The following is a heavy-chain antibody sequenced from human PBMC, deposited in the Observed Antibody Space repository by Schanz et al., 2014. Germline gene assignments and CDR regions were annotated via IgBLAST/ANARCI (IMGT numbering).Heavy chain of an antibody. D-gene: IGHD2-21*02. J-gene: IGHJ6*03. CDR1: GFNFSNYD. CDR3: ARPSDSSWYMDV. CDR2: IYYNGTNK. Sequence: QVQLVESGGGVVQPGRSLRLSCAASGFNFSNYDIHWVRQAPGKGLEWVALIYYNGTNKYYADSVKGRFTISRDNSQNTLYLQMNSLRAEDTAVYYCARPSDSSWYMDVWGKGTTVTVSS. V-gene: IGHV3-33*08.